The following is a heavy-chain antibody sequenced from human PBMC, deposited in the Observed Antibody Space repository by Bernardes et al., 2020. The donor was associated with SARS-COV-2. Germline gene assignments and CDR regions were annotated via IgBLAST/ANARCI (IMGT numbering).Heavy chain of an antibody. CDR3: AGSFYAFYLDY. CDR2: IRSKPYGGTT. Sequence: GGSLRLSCATSGFTFANYAMTWVRQAPGKGLEWVGVIRSKPYGGTTEYAASVKGRFIISRDDSKSLVYLQMNSLKIEDTAVYFCAGSFYAFYLDYWGQGTPVTVSS. D-gene: IGHD1-26*01. V-gene: IGHV3-49*04. CDR1: GFTFANYA. J-gene: IGHJ4*02.